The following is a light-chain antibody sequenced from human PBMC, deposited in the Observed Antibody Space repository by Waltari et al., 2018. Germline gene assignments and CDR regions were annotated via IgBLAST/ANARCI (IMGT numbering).Light chain of an antibody. CDR1: RSDVGAYDY. CDR3: CSYAGRYTNYV. Sequence: QSALTQPRSVSGSPGQSVTISCTGTRSDVGAYDYVSWYQQRPGKAPKLIIYDVTDGPPGAPDRFSGSQSDNKASLTISGLQADDEADYYCCSYAGRYTNYVFGSGTKVTVL. CDR2: DVT. J-gene: IGLJ1*01. V-gene: IGLV2-11*01.